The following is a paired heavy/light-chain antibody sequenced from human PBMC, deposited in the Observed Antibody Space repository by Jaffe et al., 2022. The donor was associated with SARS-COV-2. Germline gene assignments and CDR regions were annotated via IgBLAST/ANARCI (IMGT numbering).Light chain of an antibody. CDR2: KVS. CDR3: SSYTTSTTLV. Sequence: QSALTQPASVSGSPGQSITISCTGTSSDVGGYNYVSWYQQHPGKAPKLMIYKVSHRPSGVSNRFSGSKSGNTASLTISGLQAEDEADYYCSSYTTSTTLVFGGGTDLTVL. V-gene: IGLV2-14*01. CDR1: SSDVGGYNY. J-gene: IGLJ3*02.
Heavy chain of an antibody. J-gene: IGHJ4*02. CDR2: ISTSGST. D-gene: IGHD6-19*01. V-gene: IGHV4-39*01. CDR1: GGSISSNSFY. Sequence: QLQLQESGPGLVKPSETLSLTCTVSGGSISSNSFYWGWIRQPPGKGLEWIGSISTSGSTYYNTSLKSRLIISVDTSKNQFSLRLSSVTAADTAVYYCARRLVAGIIHDFDYWGQGTLVTVSS. CDR3: ARRLVAGIIHDFDY.